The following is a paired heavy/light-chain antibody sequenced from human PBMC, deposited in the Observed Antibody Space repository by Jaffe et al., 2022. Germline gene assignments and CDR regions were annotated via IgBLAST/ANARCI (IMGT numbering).Light chain of an antibody. CDR3: QQYYSYPWLT. CDR1: QGISSY. Sequence: AIRMTQSPSSLSASTGDRVTITCRASQGISSYLAWYQQKPGKAPKLLIYAASTLQSGVPSRFSGSGSGTDFTLTISCLQSEDFATYYCQQYYSYPWLTFGGGTKVEIK. V-gene: IGKV1-8*01. CDR2: AAS. J-gene: IGKJ4*01.
Heavy chain of an antibody. D-gene: IGHD3-16*01. Sequence: QVQLQQWGAGLLKPSETLSLTCAVYGGSFSGYYWSWIRQPPGKGLEWIGEINHSGSTNYNPSLKSRVTISVDTSKNQFSLKLSSVTAADTAVYYCARGRGWGYFDYWGQGTLVTVSS. CDR1: GGSFSGYY. V-gene: IGHV4-34*01. J-gene: IGHJ4*02. CDR3: ARGRGWGYFDY. CDR2: INHSGST.